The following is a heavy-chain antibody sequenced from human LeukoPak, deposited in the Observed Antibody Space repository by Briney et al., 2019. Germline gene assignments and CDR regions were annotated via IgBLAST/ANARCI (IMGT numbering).Heavy chain of an antibody. CDR2: IKQDGGEK. J-gene: IGHJ4*02. Sequence: GGSLRLSCAASGFTFSSYSMNWVRQAPGKGLEWVANIKQDGGEKYYVDSVKGRFTISRDNAKNSLYLQMNSLRAEDTAVYYCARGVVTTPQYYFDYWGQGTLVTVSS. V-gene: IGHV3-7*01. D-gene: IGHD4-23*01. CDR3: ARGVVTTPQYYFDY. CDR1: GFTFSSYS.